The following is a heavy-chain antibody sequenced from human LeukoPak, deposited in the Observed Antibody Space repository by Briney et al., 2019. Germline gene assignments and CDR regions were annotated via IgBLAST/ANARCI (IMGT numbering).Heavy chain of an antibody. Sequence: GGSLRISCAASGFSFNAYAMTCGRQAPRKGLERVSSITKTGRTTSYTRSVKGRFTISRDTSKNTLHLQMNRMRVENAALYFCEKDHENTDSYNYFVSWGLGTLVTASS. CDR3: EKDHENTDSYNYFVS. V-gene: IGHV3-23*01. CDR2: ITKTGRTT. D-gene: IGHD3-10*01. J-gene: IGHJ4*02. CDR1: GFSFNAYA.